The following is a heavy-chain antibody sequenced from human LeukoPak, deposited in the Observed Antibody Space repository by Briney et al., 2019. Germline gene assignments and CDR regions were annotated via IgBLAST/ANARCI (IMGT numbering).Heavy chain of an antibody. V-gene: IGHV3-21*01. Sequence: PGGSLRLSCAASGFTFSSYSMNWVRQAPGKGLEGVSSISSSSSYIYYADSVKGRFTISRDNAKNSLYLQMNSLRAEDTAVYYCAREEFRPGIAAAGPYYYGMDVWGKGTTVTVSS. D-gene: IGHD6-13*01. CDR3: AREEFRPGIAAAGPYYYGMDV. J-gene: IGHJ6*04. CDR2: ISSSSSYI. CDR1: GFTFSSYS.